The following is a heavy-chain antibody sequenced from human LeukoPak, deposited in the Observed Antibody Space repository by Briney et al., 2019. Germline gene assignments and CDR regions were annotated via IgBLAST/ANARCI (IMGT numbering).Heavy chain of an antibody. J-gene: IGHJ4*02. CDR3: AKDLDCSTASCRPDY. V-gene: IGHV3-23*01. CDR1: GFTFTTYA. D-gene: IGHD2-2*01. Sequence: GGSLRLSCAASGFTFTTYAMTWVRQAPGKGLEWVSGISGSGGSTYYADSVKGRFTISRDNSKSTLYLQMNSLRAEDTAVYYYAKDLDCSTASCRPDYWGQGTLVTVSS. CDR2: ISGSGGST.